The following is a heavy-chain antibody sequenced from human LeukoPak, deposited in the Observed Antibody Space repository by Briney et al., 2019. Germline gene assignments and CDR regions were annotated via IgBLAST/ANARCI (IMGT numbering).Heavy chain of an antibody. Sequence: PSETLSLTCTVSGGSISSSSYYWGWIRQPPGKGLEWIGSIYYSGSTYYNPSLKSRVTISVDTSKNQFSLKLSSVTAADTAVYYCARALVYDSSGYYYFDYWGQGTLVTVSS. CDR1: GGSISSSSYY. V-gene: IGHV4-39*07. D-gene: IGHD3-22*01. J-gene: IGHJ4*02. CDR3: ARALVYDSSGYYYFDY. CDR2: IYYSGST.